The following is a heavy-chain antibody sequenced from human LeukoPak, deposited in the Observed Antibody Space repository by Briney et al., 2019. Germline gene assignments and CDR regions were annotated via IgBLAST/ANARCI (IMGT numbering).Heavy chain of an antibody. CDR3: ARQLLWFGEFDAFDI. D-gene: IGHD3-10*01. CDR2: IYPGDSDT. Sequence: PGESLKISCKGSGYSLTSYWIGWVRQMPGKGLEWMGIIYPGDSDTRYSPSFQGQVTISADKSISTAYLQWSSLKASDTAMYYCARQLLWFGEFDAFDIWGQGTMVTVSS. J-gene: IGHJ3*02. V-gene: IGHV5-51*01. CDR1: GYSLTSYW.